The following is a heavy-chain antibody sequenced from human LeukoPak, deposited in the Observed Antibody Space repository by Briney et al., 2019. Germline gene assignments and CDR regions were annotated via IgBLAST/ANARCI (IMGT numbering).Heavy chain of an antibody. V-gene: IGHV4-34*01. CDR3: ARVKSLYCSGGSCYWGWFDP. J-gene: IGHJ5*02. CDR1: GGSFSGYY. Sequence: SETLSLTCAVYGGSFSGYYWSWIRQPPGKGLEWIGEINHSGSTNYNPSLKSRVTISVDTSKNQFSLKLSSVTAADTAVYYCARVKSLYCSGGSCYWGWFDPWGQGTLVTVSS. D-gene: IGHD2-15*01. CDR2: INHSGST.